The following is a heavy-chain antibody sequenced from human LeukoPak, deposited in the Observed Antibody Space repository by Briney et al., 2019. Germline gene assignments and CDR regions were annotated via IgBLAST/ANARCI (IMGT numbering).Heavy chain of an antibody. CDR2: IYHSGST. CDR1: GGSTSSSNW. D-gene: IGHD2-21*02. V-gene: IGHV4-4*02. Sequence: SGTLSLTCAVSGGSTSSSNWWSWVRQPPGKGLEWIGEIYHSGSTNYNPSLKSRVTISVDKSKNQFSLKLSSVTAADTAVYYCAVYCGGDCYSGVNNWFDPWGQGTLVTVSS. CDR3: AVYCGGDCYSGVNNWFDP. J-gene: IGHJ5*02.